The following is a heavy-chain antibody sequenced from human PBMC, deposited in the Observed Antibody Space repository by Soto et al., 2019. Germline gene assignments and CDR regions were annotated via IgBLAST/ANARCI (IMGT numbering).Heavy chain of an antibody. D-gene: IGHD3-22*01. J-gene: IGHJ6*02. Sequence: QVKLVQSGAEVKKPGASVKVSCKASGYTFTGYYMHWVRQAPGQGLEWMGWINPNSGGTTYAQKFQGWVTMTRDTSIRTAYMGLSRRRSDDKAVYSCARSAQYHYDSSGNYYYGMDVWSQGTTVTVSS. CDR3: ARSAQYHYDSSGNYYYGMDV. V-gene: IGHV1-2*04. CDR1: GYTFTGYY. CDR2: INPNSGGT.